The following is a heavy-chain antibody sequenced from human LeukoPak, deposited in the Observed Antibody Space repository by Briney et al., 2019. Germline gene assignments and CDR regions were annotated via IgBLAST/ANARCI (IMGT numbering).Heavy chain of an antibody. D-gene: IGHD3-10*01. J-gene: IGHJ4*02. V-gene: IGHV3-74*01. CDR3: ARELFYGSRNDYPDFDY. Sequence: TGGSLRLSCAASGFTFSSYWMHWVRQAPGKGLVWVSRINSDGSSTSYADSVKGRFTASRDNSKNTLYLQMNSLRTEDTAVYFCARELFYGSRNDYPDFDYWGQGTLVTVSS. CDR1: GFTFSSYW. CDR2: INSDGSST.